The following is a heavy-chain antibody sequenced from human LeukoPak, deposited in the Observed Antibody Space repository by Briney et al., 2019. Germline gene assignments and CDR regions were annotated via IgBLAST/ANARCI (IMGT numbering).Heavy chain of an antibody. V-gene: IGHV4-59*12. Sequence: SETLSLTCAVSGGSIDSYIWSWIRQPPGKGLEWIGNLYAGGRTNYNPSLKSRATISVDASKNQFSLKLSSVTAADTAVYYCGYSYGYGYYFDYWGQGTLVTVSS. CDR3: GYSYGYGYYFDY. CDR1: GGSIDSYI. D-gene: IGHD5-18*01. J-gene: IGHJ4*02. CDR2: LYAGGRT.